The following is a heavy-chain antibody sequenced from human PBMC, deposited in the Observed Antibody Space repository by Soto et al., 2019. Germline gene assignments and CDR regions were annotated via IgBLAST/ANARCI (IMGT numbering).Heavy chain of an antibody. CDR2: FSGSGGDS. CDR1: GFTFSTYA. CDR3: AKDRYARTYVSFDY. D-gene: IGHD3-16*01. V-gene: IGHV3-23*01. Sequence: GSLRLSCAASGFTFSTYAMNWVRQAPGKGLEWVSSFSGSGGDSFYADSVKGRFTISRDDSKNTVYLQMNSLRVEDTAVYYCAKDRYARTYVSFDYWGQGMLVTVSS. J-gene: IGHJ4*02.